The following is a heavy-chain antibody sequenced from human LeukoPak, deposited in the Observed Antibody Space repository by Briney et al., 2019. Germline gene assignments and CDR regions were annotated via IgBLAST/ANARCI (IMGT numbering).Heavy chain of an antibody. J-gene: IGHJ6*03. Sequence: GGSLRLSCAASGFTFYTYSMNWVRQAPGKGLEWVSSISSSSSYIYYADSVKGRFTISRDNAKNSLYLQMNSLRAEDTAVYYCARDEVGYDILTGYSNYYYYMDVWGKGTTVTISS. CDR2: ISSSSSYI. CDR1: GFTFYTYS. V-gene: IGHV3-21*01. CDR3: ARDEVGYDILTGYSNYYYYMDV. D-gene: IGHD3-9*01.